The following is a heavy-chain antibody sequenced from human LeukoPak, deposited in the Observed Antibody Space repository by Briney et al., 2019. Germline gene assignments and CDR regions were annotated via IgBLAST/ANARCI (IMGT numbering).Heavy chain of an antibody. J-gene: IGHJ4*02. D-gene: IGHD3-3*01. CDR1: GYIFTRFW. Sequence: GESLKISCESSGYIFTRFWIGWVRQMPGKGLEGLVIIYTGDSDTRYSPSFQGNVTISADKSINTAYLHWRSLEASDTAIYYCAGPIFGEPYYIDFWGQGTLVIVSS. CDR3: AGPIFGEPYYIDF. V-gene: IGHV5-51*01. CDR2: IYTGDSDT.